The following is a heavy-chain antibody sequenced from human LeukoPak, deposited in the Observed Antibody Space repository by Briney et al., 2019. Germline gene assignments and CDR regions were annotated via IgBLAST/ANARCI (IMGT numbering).Heavy chain of an antibody. D-gene: IGHD2-2*01. Sequence: ASVKGSCKASGYTFTSYGISWVRQAPGQGLGWMGWISAYNGNTNYAQKLQGRVTMTTDTSTSTAYMELRSLRSDDTAVYYCASPAVYCSSTSCYAHAFDIWGQGTMVTVSS. CDR2: ISAYNGNT. V-gene: IGHV1-18*01. CDR1: GYTFTSYG. J-gene: IGHJ3*02. CDR3: ASPAVYCSSTSCYAHAFDI.